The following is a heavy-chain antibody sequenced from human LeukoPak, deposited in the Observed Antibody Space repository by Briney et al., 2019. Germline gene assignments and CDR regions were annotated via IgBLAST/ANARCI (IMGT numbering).Heavy chain of an antibody. V-gene: IGHV3-30*04. CDR2: ISYDGSNK. J-gene: IGHJ6*04. Sequence: PGRSLRLSCAASGCTFSSYAMHWVRQAPGKGLEWVAVISYDGSNKYYADSVKGRFTISRDNSKNTLYLQMNSLRAEDTAVYYCARDDLVVVPAAKDYYYYGMDVWGKGTTVTVSS. CDR3: ARDDLVVVPAAKDYYYYGMDV. D-gene: IGHD2-2*01. CDR1: GCTFSSYA.